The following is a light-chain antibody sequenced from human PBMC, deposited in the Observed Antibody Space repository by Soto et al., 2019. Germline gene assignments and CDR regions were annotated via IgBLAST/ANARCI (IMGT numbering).Light chain of an antibody. J-gene: IGKJ4*01. CDR2: AAA. CDR1: QGIGND. CDR3: LQDHNYPIT. V-gene: IGKV1-6*02. Sequence: AIQMAQSPSSLSASVGDRVTITCRASQGIGNDVGWYQQKPGQAPKLLIYAAATLQSGVPSRFSGSRSGTDFILNTSSLQPEDFATYYCLQDHNYPITFGGGTKLDIK.